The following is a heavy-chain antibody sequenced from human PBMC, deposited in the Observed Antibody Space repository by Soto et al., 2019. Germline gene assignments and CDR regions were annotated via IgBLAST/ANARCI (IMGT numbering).Heavy chain of an antibody. V-gene: IGHV4-59*01. Sequence: PSETLSLTCSVSGGSTSSYYWSWIRQPPGKGLEWIGYIYYSGSTDYSPSLKSRVTMSIDTSQNQVSLKLTSVTTADPAVYYCAATPGYWGQGTLVTVSS. CDR3: AATPGY. D-gene: IGHD2-15*01. CDR1: GGSTSSYY. J-gene: IGHJ4*02. CDR2: IYYSGST.